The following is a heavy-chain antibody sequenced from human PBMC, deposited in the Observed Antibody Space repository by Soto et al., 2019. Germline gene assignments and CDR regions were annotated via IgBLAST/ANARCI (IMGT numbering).Heavy chain of an antibody. CDR1: GGTFSSYA. CDR2: IIPIFGTA. J-gene: IGHJ3*02. CDR3: ARDSKWGGATVAFDI. Sequence: ASVKVSCKASGGTFSSYAISWVRQAPGQGLEWMGGIIPIFGTANYAQKFQGRVTITADESTSTAYMELSSLRSEDTAVYYCARDSKWGGATVAFDIWGQGTMVTVSS. D-gene: IGHD1-26*01. V-gene: IGHV1-69*13.